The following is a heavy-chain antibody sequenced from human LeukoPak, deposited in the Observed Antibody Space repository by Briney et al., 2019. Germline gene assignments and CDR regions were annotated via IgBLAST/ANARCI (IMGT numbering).Heavy chain of an antibody. Sequence: GGSLRLSCAASGFTFDDFAMQWVRQAPGKGLEWVSAISGSGGSTYYADSVKGRFTISRDNSKNTLYLQMNSLRAEDTAVYYCAKAQIQYGSDQYYFDYWGQGTLVTVSS. V-gene: IGHV3-23*01. D-gene: IGHD3-10*01. CDR1: GFTFDDFA. CDR2: ISGSGGST. CDR3: AKAQIQYGSDQYYFDY. J-gene: IGHJ4*02.